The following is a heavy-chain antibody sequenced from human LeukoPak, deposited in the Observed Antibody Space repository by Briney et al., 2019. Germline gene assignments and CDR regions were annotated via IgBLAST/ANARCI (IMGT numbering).Heavy chain of an antibody. V-gene: IGHV4-31*03. D-gene: IGHD3-3*01. CDR3: ARARITIFGVVTDFDY. Sequence: TPSQTLSLTCTVSGGSISSGGYYWSWIRQHPGKGLEWIGYIYYSGSTYYNPSLKSRVTISVDTSKNQFSLKLSSVTAADTAVYYCARARITIFGVVTDFDYWGQGTLVTVSS. J-gene: IGHJ4*02. CDR2: IYYSGST. CDR1: GGSISSGGYY.